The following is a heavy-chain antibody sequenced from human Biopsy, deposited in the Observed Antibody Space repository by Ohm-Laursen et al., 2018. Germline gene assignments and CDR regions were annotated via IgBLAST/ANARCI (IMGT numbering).Heavy chain of an antibody. Sequence: LSLTCATSGFTFSGHAMSWVRQAPGKGLECVSIINGGGGSTWYSDPVKGRFTISRDNSKNTLYLQMNSLRAEDTAMYYCARDLYDFCGGCPFDPWGQGTLVTVSP. D-gene: IGHD3-3*01. CDR2: INGGGGST. V-gene: IGHV3-23*01. J-gene: IGHJ5*02. CDR3: ARDLYDFCGGCPFDP. CDR1: GFTFSGHA.